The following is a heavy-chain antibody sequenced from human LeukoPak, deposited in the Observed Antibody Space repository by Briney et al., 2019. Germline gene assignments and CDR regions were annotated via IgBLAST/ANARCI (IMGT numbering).Heavy chain of an antibody. J-gene: IGHJ4*02. V-gene: IGHV3-33*06. CDR1: GFTFSSYG. Sequence: GGSLRLSCAASGFTFSSYGMHWVRQAPGKGLEWVAVTWYDGSNKYYADSAKGRFTISRDNSKNTLYLQMNSLRAEDTAVYYCAKDSGMRYQFVYCGQGTLVTVSS. D-gene: IGHD2-2*01. CDR2: TWYDGSNK. CDR3: AKDSGMRYQFVY.